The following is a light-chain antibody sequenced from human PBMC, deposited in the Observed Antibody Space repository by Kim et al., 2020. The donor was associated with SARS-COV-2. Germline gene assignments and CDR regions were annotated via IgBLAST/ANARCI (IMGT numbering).Light chain of an antibody. Sequence: DIQMTQSPSSLSASVGDRVTITCRASRAISNYLNWYQQKPGKAPKLLIYSSSTLQGGVPSRVSGSGSGTHFTLTISSLQPEDFATYYCQQSYSTLITFGQGTRREIK. CDR1: RAISNY. CDR2: SSS. V-gene: IGKV1-39*01. CDR3: QQSYSTLIT. J-gene: IGKJ5*01.